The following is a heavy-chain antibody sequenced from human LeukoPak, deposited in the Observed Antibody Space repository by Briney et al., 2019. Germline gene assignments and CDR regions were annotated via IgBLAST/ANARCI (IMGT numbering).Heavy chain of an antibody. J-gene: IGHJ4*02. CDR1: GGTFSSYA. CDR2: IIPIFGTA. CDR3: ARSYYDSSGYYYWVYFDY. Sequence: SVKVSCKASGGTFSSYAISWVRQAPGQGLEWMGGIIPIFGTANYAQKFQGRVTITADESASTAYMELSSLRSEDTAVYYCARSYYDSSGYYYWVYFDYWVQGTLVTVSS. D-gene: IGHD3-22*01. V-gene: IGHV1-69*13.